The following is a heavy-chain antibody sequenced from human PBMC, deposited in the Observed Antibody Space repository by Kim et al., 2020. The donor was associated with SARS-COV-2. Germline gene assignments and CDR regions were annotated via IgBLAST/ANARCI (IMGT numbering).Heavy chain of an antibody. Sequence: GGSLRLSCSASVFTFSSYAMHWVRQAPGKGLEYVSAISSNGGSTYYADSVKGRFTISRDNSKNTLYLQMSSLRAEDTAVYYCVKARGMGMDYYFMDWYFDLWGRGTLVTVSS. V-gene: IGHV3-64D*06. CDR3: VKARGMGMDYYFMDWYFDL. CDR1: VFTFSSYA. D-gene: IGHD3-22*01. CDR2: ISSNGGST. J-gene: IGHJ2*01.